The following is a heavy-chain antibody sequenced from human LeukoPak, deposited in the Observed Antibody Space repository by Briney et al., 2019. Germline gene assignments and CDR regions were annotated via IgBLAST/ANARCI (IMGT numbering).Heavy chain of an antibody. CDR1: GGSIRSFF. CDR2: IYHTGST. V-gene: IGHV4-59*01. D-gene: IGHD3-3*01. CDR3: ARGIYYDFWTGYYLSWFDP. Sequence: SETLSLACTVSGGSIRSFFWSWLGQPPGKPLERLGHIYHTGSTNYNPSFKSRLTISVDTSKNQFSLKLSSVTAADTAVYYCARGIYYDFWTGYYLSWFDPWGQGTLVTVSS. J-gene: IGHJ5*02.